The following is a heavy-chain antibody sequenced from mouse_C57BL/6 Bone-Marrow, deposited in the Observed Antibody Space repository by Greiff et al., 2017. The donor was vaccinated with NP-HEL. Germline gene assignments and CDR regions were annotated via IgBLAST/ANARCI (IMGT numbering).Heavy chain of an antibody. V-gene: IGHV1-63*01. D-gene: IGHD4-1*01. Sequence: QVQLQQSGAELVRPGTSVKMSCKASGYTFTNYWIGWAKQRPGHGLEWIGDVYPGGGYTNYNEKFKGKATLTADKSSSTAYMQFSSLTSEDSAIYYCARSGILGYFDYWGQGTTLTVSS. J-gene: IGHJ2*01. CDR1: GYTFTNYW. CDR2: VYPGGGYT. CDR3: ARSGILGYFDY.